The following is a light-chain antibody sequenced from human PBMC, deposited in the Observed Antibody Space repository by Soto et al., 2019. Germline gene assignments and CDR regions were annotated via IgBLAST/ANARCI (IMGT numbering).Light chain of an antibody. J-gene: IGKJ2*01. CDR1: QSIRSW. Sequence: DIPMTQSPSTLSASVGVRVTITCRASQSIRSWLAWYQQKPGKAPKLLIYQASTLGSGVPSRFSGSGSGTEFTLTISSLQPDDFATYYCQQYNAYSTFGQGTKLEIK. V-gene: IGKV1-5*03. CDR3: QQYNAYST. CDR2: QAS.